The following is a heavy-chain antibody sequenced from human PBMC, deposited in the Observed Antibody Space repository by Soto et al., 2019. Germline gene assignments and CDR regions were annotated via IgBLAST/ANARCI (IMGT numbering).Heavy chain of an antibody. D-gene: IGHD2-15*01. CDR2: ISSSSSTI. Sequence: EVQLVESGGGLVQPGGSLRLSCAASGFTFSSYSMNWVRQAPGKGLEWVSYISSSSSTIYYADSVKGRFTISRDNAKNSLYRQMNSLRDEDTAVYYCARGGDCSGGSCYSVIYYYYGMDVWGQGTTVTVSS. CDR1: GFTFSSYS. CDR3: ARGGDCSGGSCYSVIYYYYGMDV. V-gene: IGHV3-48*02. J-gene: IGHJ6*02.